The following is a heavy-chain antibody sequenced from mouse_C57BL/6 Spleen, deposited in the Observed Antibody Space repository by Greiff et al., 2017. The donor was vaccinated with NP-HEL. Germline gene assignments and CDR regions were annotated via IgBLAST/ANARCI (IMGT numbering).Heavy chain of an antibody. CDR2: IDPSDSYT. D-gene: IGHD1-1*01. CDR1: GYTFTSYW. J-gene: IGHJ2*01. V-gene: IGHV1-50*01. Sequence: VQLQQPGAELVKPGASVKLSCKASGYTFTSYWMQWVKQRPGQGLEWIGEIDPSDSYTNYNQKFKGKATLTVDTSSSTAYMQLSSLTSEDSAVYYCARERYYYGSSYGFDYWGQGTTLTVSS. CDR3: ARERYYYGSSYGFDY.